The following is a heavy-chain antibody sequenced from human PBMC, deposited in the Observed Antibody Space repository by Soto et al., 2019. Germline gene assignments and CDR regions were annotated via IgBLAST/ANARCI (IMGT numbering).Heavy chain of an antibody. D-gene: IGHD6-13*01. Sequence: EVQLVESGGGLVQPGGSLRLSCSASGFTFSSYAMHWVRQAPGKGLEYVSAISSNGGSTYYADSVKGRFTISRDNSKNTLDLQMSSLSAEDTAVYYCVKDWKSSWKRLGCDYGGHGTLVTVSS. CDR1: GFTFSSYA. CDR3: VKDWKSSWKRLGCDY. J-gene: IGHJ4*01. CDR2: ISSNGGST. V-gene: IGHV3-64D*08.